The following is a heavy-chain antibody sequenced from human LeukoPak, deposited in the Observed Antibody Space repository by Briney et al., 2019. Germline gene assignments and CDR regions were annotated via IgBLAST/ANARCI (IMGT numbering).Heavy chain of an antibody. Sequence: GGSLRLSCAASGFTSSSYSMNWVRQAPGKGLEWVSSISSTSSYIYYADSVKGRFTISRDNAKNSLYLQMNSLRAEDTAVYYSASHPPPSAYDFWSGYYSEGYYYYYYYMDVWGKGTTVTVSS. CDR3: ASHPPPSAYDFWSGYYSEGYYYYYYYMDV. J-gene: IGHJ6*03. V-gene: IGHV3-21*01. CDR1: GFTSSSYS. D-gene: IGHD3-3*01. CDR2: ISSTSSYI.